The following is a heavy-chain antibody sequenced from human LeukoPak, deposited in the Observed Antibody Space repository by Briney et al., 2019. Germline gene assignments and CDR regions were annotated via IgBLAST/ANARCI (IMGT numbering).Heavy chain of an antibody. D-gene: IGHD6-6*01. J-gene: IGHJ4*02. CDR3: ASESVGSSVGQSDY. CDR2: INHSGST. V-gene: IGHV4-34*01. Sequence: SETLSLTCAVYGGSFSGYYWSWIRQPPGKGLEWIGEINHSGSTNYNPSLKSRVTISVYTSKNQFSLKLSSVTAADTAVYYCASESVGSSVGQSDYWGQGTLVTVSS. CDR1: GGSFSGYY.